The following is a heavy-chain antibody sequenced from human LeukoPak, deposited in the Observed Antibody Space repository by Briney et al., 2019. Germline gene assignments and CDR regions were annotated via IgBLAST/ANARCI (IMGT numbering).Heavy chain of an antibody. V-gene: IGHV3-7*01. CDR3: GNQAVAGTVYFDY. CDR2: IKQDGSEK. Sequence: PGGSLRLSCAASGFTFSRYWMRWVRQAPGKGLEWVANIKQDGSEKYYVDSVKGRFTISRDNSKNTLYLQMNSLRTEDTAVYYCGNQAVAGTVYFDYWGKGTLVTASS. D-gene: IGHD6-19*01. CDR1: GFTFSRYW. J-gene: IGHJ4*02.